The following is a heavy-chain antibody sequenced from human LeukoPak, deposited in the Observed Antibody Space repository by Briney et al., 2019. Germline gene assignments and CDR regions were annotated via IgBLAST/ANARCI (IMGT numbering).Heavy chain of an antibody. CDR1: GGTFSSYA. CDR3: AREPPVYCSSTSCYNDPFDP. V-gene: IGHV1-69*13. CDR2: IIPIFGTA. J-gene: IGHJ5*02. Sequence: ASVKVSCKASGGTFSSYATSWVRQAPGQGLEWMGGIIPIFGTANYAQKFQGRVTITADESTSTAYMELSSLRSEDTAVYYCAREPPVYCSSTSCYNDPFDPWGQGTLVTVSS. D-gene: IGHD2-2*02.